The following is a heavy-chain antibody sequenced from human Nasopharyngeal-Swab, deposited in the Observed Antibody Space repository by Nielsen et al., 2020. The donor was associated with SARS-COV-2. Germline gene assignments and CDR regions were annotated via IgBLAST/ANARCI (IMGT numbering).Heavy chain of an antibody. V-gene: IGHV4-31*03. CDR2: IHYRGST. Sequence: SETLSLTCTVSGGSISSGGYYWSWIRQHPGKGLEWIGYIHYRGSTYYSSSLKSRVTISSDTSKNQFSLNLSSVTAADTAVYYCARDRSGGFDYWGQGTLVTVSS. CDR3: ARDRSGGFDY. D-gene: IGHD2-15*01. J-gene: IGHJ4*02. CDR1: GGSISSGGYY.